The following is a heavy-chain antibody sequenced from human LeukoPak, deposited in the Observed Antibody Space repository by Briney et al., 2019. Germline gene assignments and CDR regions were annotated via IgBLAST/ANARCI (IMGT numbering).Heavy chain of an antibody. D-gene: IGHD6-19*01. CDR2: MNPNSGNK. Sequence: ASVKVSCKASGYSFTNFDINWARQATGQGLEWMGWMNPNSGNKGYAQKFQGRVTMTMNTSITTAYMELSSLRSEDTAVYYCARGPQWRGDYYYMDVWGRGTTVTVSS. CDR1: GYSFTNFD. J-gene: IGHJ6*03. CDR3: ARGPQWRGDYYYMDV. V-gene: IGHV1-8*01.